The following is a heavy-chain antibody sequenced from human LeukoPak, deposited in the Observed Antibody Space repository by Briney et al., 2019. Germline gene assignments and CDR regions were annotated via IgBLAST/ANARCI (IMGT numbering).Heavy chain of an antibody. CDR2: ISSSSSYI. J-gene: IGHJ3*02. Sequence: PGGSLRLSCAASGFTFSSYSMNWVRQAPGKGLEWVSSISSSSSYIYYADSVKGRFTISRDNAKNSLYLQMNSLRAEDTAVYYCASFRRWLRKNDAFDIWGQGTMVTVSS. V-gene: IGHV3-21*01. CDR3: ASFRRWLRKNDAFDI. CDR1: GFTFSSYS. D-gene: IGHD5-24*01.